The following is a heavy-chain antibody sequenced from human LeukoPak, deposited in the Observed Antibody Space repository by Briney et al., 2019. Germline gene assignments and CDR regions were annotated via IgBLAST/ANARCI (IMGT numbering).Heavy chain of an antibody. V-gene: IGHV3-7*01. J-gene: IGHJ4*02. CDR3: ASQPAVIDLDY. D-gene: IGHD2-21*01. CDR2: IRPDGTKK. Sequence: GGSLRLSCTASGFTFSNYWMTWVRQAPGKGLEWVANIRPDGTKKTYVDSVKGRFTISRDNAKNSLYLQMNSLRVDDTAIYYCASQPAVIDLDYWGQGILVTVSS. CDR1: GFTFSNYW.